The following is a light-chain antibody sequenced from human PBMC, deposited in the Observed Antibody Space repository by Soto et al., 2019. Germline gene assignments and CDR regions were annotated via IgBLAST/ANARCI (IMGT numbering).Light chain of an antibody. CDR2: DVN. V-gene: IGLV2-14*03. J-gene: IGLJ2*01. CDR3: GSYTTSGSVV. Sequence: QSALTQPASVSGSPGQSIAISCIGTSSDVGAYNYVSWYQKHPGKAPKLVIYDVNNRPSGVSNRFSGSKSGNTASLTISGLQAEDEADYYCGSYTTSGSVVFGGGTQLTVL. CDR1: SSDVGAYNY.